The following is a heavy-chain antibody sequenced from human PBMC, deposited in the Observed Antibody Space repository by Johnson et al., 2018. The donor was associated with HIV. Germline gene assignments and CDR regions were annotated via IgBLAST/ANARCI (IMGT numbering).Heavy chain of an antibody. CDR3: AKGIVVGVRAFDI. J-gene: IGHJ3*02. CDR1: GFTFSSYA. Sequence: QVQLVESGGGVVQPGRSLRLSCAASGFTFSSYAMHWVRQAPGKGLEWVAVISYDAITKYYADSVKGRFTISRDNSKSMLHLQMNSLRTDDAAVYYCAKGIVVGVRAFDIWGQGTMVTVSS. V-gene: IGHV3-30*04. CDR2: ISYDAITK. D-gene: IGHD3-22*01.